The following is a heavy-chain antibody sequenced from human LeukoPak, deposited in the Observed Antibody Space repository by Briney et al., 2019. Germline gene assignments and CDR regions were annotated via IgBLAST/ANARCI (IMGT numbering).Heavy chain of an antibody. CDR1: GFTFSSYG. V-gene: IGHV3-23*01. CDR2: ISGSGGST. Sequence: GRSLRLSCAASGFTFSSYGMSWVRQAPGKGLEWVSAISGSGGSTYYADSVKGRFTISRDNSKNTLYLQMNSLRAEDTAVYYCAKSADYYGSGSQHNWFDPWGQGTLVTVSS. J-gene: IGHJ5*02. CDR3: AKSADYYGSGSQHNWFDP. D-gene: IGHD3-10*01.